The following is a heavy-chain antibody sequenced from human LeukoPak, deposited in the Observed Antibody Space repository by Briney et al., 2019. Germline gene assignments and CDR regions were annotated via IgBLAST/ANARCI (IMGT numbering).Heavy chain of an antibody. CDR3: ARERGGWGYFDY. J-gene: IGHJ4*02. Sequence: SETLSLTCTISGGSISSYYWSWIRQPPGKGLERIGYIYYSGSTNYNPSLKSRVTISVDTSKNQFSLKLSSVTAADTAVYYCARERGGWGYFDYWGQGTLVTVSS. D-gene: IGHD6-19*01. CDR1: GGSISSYY. V-gene: IGHV4-59*01. CDR2: IYYSGST.